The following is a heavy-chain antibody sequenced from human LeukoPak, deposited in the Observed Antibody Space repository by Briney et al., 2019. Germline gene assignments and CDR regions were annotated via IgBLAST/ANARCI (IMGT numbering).Heavy chain of an antibody. Sequence: SVKVSCKASGGTFSNYAVSWVRQAPGQGLEWMGGIIPIFGTTNYAQKFQDRVTIVTDKSTSTACMDLSSLRSDDTAVYYCARGAWFGELGKYYFDYWGQGTPVTVSS. CDR1: GGTFSNYA. J-gene: IGHJ4*02. V-gene: IGHV1-69*05. CDR2: IIPIFGTT. D-gene: IGHD3-10*01. CDR3: ARGAWFGELGKYYFDY.